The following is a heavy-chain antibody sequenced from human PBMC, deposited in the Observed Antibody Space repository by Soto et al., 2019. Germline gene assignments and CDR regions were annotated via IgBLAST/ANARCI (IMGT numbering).Heavy chain of an antibody. CDR3: TTETIAPMATGGPARF. D-gene: IGHD2-8*02. CDR2: IFPSLGST. CDR1: GDTFRNYV. Sequence: QVQLAQSGAEVKQSGSSVKVSCKASGDTFRNYVIGWVRQAPGQGLEWMGNIFPSLGSTNYAQQLRDRLTISADESASIAYLDLSSLRSDDTAVYYCTTETIAPMATGGPARFWGQGTVVTVSS. J-gene: IGHJ4*02. V-gene: IGHV1-69*11.